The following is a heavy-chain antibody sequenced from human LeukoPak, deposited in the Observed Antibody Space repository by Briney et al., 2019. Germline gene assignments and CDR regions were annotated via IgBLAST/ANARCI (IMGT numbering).Heavy chain of an antibody. D-gene: IGHD2-15*01. V-gene: IGHV4-34*01. CDR3: ARGADCSGGSCYLPSYYYYYGMDV. CDR1: GGSFRGYY. J-gene: IGHJ6*02. CDR2: INHSGST. Sequence: PSETLSLTCAVYGGSFRGYYWSWIRQPPGKGLEWIGEINHSGSTNYNPSLKSRVTISVDTSKNQFSLKLSSVTAADTAVYYCARGADCSGGSCYLPSYYYYYGMDVWGQGTTVTVSS.